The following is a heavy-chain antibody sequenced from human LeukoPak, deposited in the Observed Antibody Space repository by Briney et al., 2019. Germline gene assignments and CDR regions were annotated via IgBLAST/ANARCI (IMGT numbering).Heavy chain of an antibody. Sequence: PVGALRLSGAASGGTVSGYAMRWSRQAPGRGREWVSGRSGSGGSTYYADSVRGRLTISRDNSKNTLYLQMNSLRAEDTAVYYCAKSGASIAARPMDYWGQGTLVTVSS. CDR3: AKSGASIAARPMDY. CDR1: GGTVSGYA. V-gene: IGHV3-23*01. J-gene: IGHJ4*02. D-gene: IGHD6-6*01. CDR2: RSGSGGST.